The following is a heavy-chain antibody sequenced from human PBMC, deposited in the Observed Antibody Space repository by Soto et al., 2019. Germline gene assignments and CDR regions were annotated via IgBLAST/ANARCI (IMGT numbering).Heavy chain of an antibody. D-gene: IGHD2-8*02. CDR3: ARVYGYYFDY. CDR1: GGSICSYY. Sequence: PSETLSLTCTVSGGSICSYYWSWIRQPPGKGLEWIGYIYYSGSTNYNPSLKSRVTISVDTSKNQFSLKLSSVTAADTAVYYCARVYGYYFDYWGQGTLVTVSS. J-gene: IGHJ4*02. CDR2: IYYSGST. V-gene: IGHV4-59*01.